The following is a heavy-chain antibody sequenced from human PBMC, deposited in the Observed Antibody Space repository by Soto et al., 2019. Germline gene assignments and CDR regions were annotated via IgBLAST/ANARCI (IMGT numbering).Heavy chain of an antibody. CDR1: GFTFSNAW. CDR3: TTVSQRITISPYYYYGMDV. V-gene: IGHV3-15*07. Sequence: GGSLRLSCAASGFTFSNAWMNWVRQAPGKGLEWVGRIKSKTDGGTTDYAAPVKGRFTISRDDSKNTLYLQMNSLKTEDTAVYYCTTVSQRITISPYYYYGMDVWGQGTTVTVSS. J-gene: IGHJ6*02. CDR2: IKSKTDGGTT. D-gene: IGHD3-3*01.